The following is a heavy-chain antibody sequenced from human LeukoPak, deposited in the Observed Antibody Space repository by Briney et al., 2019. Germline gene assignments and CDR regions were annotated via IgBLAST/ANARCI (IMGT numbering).Heavy chain of an antibody. CDR1: GGTFSSYA. Sequence: GASVKVSCKASGGTFSSYAVSWVRQAPGQGLEWMGGIIPIFGTANYAQKFQGRVTITADESTSTAYMELSSLRSEDTAVYYCARDYSSGSFDYWGQGTLVTVSS. J-gene: IGHJ4*02. D-gene: IGHD6-19*01. CDR2: IIPIFGTA. CDR3: ARDYSSGSFDY. V-gene: IGHV1-69*13.